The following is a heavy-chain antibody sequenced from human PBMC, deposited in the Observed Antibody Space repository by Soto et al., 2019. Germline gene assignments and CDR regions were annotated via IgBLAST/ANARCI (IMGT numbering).Heavy chain of an antibody. CDR2: ISWNSGNI. V-gene: IGHV3-9*01. J-gene: IGHJ4*02. Sequence: EVQLVESGGGLVQPGRSLRLSCAASGFTFDDYAMHWVRQAPGKGLEWVSGISWNSGNIAYADSVKGRFTISRDNAKNSLYLQMNSLRAEDTALYYCAKAKLRYFDWSPFDYWGQGPLVTVSS. D-gene: IGHD3-9*01. CDR3: AKAKLRYFDWSPFDY. CDR1: GFTFDDYA.